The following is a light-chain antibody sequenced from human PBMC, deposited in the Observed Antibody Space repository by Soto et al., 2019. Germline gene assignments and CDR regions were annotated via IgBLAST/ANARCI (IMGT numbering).Light chain of an antibody. V-gene: IGKV3-11*01. J-gene: IGKJ4*01. CDR2: DAS. CDR1: QSVSRY. CDR3: QQRSNWPLT. Sequence: EIVLTQSPATLSLSPGERATLSCRASQSVSRYLAWYQQKPGQAPRLLIYDASNRAAGMPARFSGSRSGTDFPLTISIQEPADFEVYYCQQRSNWPLTFGGGTKVEIK.